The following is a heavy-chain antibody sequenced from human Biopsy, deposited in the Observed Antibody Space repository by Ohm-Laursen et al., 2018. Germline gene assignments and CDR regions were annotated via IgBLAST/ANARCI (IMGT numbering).Heavy chain of an antibody. V-gene: IGHV4-59*08. CDR3: ARRGSGGRSFDH. CDR2: ISDSGST. Sequence: TLSLTCTVSGGSISSFYWTWIRQPPGKGPEWIGDISDSGSTYYKPSLKSRVIISVDTSKNQFSLNLSSVTAADTAVYYCARRGSGGRSFDHWGQGTLVTVSS. D-gene: IGHD2-15*01. CDR1: GGSISSFY. J-gene: IGHJ4*02.